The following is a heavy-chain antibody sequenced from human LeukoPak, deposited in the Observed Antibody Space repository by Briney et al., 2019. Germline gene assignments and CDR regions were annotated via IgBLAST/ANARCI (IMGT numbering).Heavy chain of an antibody. CDR3: ARFGYGGKVDY. Sequence: PGGSLRLSCAAPGFTFSSYEMNWVRQAPGKGLEWVSYISSSGSTIYYADSVKGRFTISRDNAKNSLFLQMNSLRAEDTALYYCARFGYGGKVDYWGQGTLVTVSS. V-gene: IGHV3-48*03. CDR1: GFTFSSYE. CDR2: ISSSGSTI. D-gene: IGHD4-23*01. J-gene: IGHJ4*02.